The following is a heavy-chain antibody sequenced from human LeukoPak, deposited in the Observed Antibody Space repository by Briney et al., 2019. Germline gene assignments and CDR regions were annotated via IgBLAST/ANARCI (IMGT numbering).Heavy chain of an antibody. V-gene: IGHV3-21*01. Sequence: GGSLRLSCAASGFTFSSYSMNWVRQAPGKGLEWVSSITSSNNYIYYGDSVKGRFTISRDDAKNSLFLQMNSLRAEDTATYYCARGEFGDYYYFFMDVWGRGTTVTVSS. D-gene: IGHD2/OR15-2a*01. CDR3: ARGEFGDYYYFFMDV. J-gene: IGHJ6*03. CDR1: GFTFSSYS. CDR2: ITSSNNYI.